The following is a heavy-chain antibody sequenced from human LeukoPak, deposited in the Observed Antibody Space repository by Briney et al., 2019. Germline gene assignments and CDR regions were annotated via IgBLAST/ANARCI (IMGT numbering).Heavy chain of an antibody. D-gene: IGHD5-18*01. J-gene: IGHJ4*02. CDR3: ARRATTERGHSYGLDF. V-gene: IGHV3-21*01. CDR2: IGSSGSYI. Sequence: PGGSLRLSCAASGFTFSSYWMHWVRQAPGKGREWVSSIGSSGSYIYYADSLTGRFTISRDNAKNSLYLQMNSLRAEDTAMYYCARRATTERGHSYGLDFWGQGTLVTVSS. CDR1: GFTFSSYW.